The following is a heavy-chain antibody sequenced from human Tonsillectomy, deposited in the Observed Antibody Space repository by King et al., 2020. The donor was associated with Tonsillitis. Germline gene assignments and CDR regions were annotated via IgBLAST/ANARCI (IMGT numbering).Heavy chain of an antibody. CDR2: IWYNGSKK. Sequence: VQLVQSGGGVVQPGRSLRLSCAASGFTFSSYGMHWVRQAPSKGLEWVAGIWYNGSKKYYGDSVKGRFTISRDNSKNTLYLQMSSLRAEDTAVYYCARDPGISVGAQRDYGMDVWGQGTTVTVSS. V-gene: IGHV3-33*01. CDR3: ARDPGISVGAQRDYGMDV. J-gene: IGHJ6*02. CDR1: GFTFSSYG. D-gene: IGHD1-26*01.